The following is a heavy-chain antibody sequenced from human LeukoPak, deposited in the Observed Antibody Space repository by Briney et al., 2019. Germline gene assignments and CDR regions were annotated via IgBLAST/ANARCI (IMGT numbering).Heavy chain of an antibody. Sequence: GASVKVSCKASGYTFTSYDINWVRQATGQGLEWMGWMNPNSGNTGYAQKFQGRVTITRNTSISTAYMELSSLRSDDTAVYYCATSRGYCSSTSCRDDYYFDYWGQGTLVTVSS. D-gene: IGHD2-2*01. J-gene: IGHJ4*02. CDR1: GYTFTSYD. CDR2: MNPNSGNT. CDR3: ATSRGYCSSTSCRDDYYFDY. V-gene: IGHV1-8*03.